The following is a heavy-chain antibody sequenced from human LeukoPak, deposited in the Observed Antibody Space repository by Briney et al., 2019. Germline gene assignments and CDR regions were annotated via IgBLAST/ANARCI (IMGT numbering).Heavy chain of an antibody. Sequence: SETLSLTCTVSGGSISSSSYYWGWIRQPPGKGLEWIGSIYYSGSTYYNPSLKSRVTISVDTSKNQFSLELSSVTAADTAVYYCARLPSLSSSWRLPFDYWGQGTLVTVSS. CDR2: IYYSGST. V-gene: IGHV4-39*01. D-gene: IGHD6-13*01. CDR3: ARLPSLSSSWRLPFDY. CDR1: GGSISSSSYY. J-gene: IGHJ4*02.